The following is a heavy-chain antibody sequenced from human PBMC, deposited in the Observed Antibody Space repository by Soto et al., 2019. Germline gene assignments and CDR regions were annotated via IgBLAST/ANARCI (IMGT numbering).Heavy chain of an antibody. CDR1: GGSISSSSYS. D-gene: IGHD5-12*01. J-gene: IGHJ6*02. V-gene: IGHV4-39*01. CDR2: IYYIGST. CDR3: ARQSLSGYDNYYYYGMDA. Sequence: SETLSLTCTVSGGSISSSSYSWGWIRQPPGKGLEWMGSIYYIGSTYYNPSLKSRVTISVDTSKNQFSLKLSSVTAADTAVYYCARQSLSGYDNYYYYGMDAWGQGTTVTVSS.